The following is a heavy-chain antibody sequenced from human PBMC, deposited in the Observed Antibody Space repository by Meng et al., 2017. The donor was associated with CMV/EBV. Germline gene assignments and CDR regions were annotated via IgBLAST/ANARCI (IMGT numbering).Heavy chain of an antibody. CDR2: IGSKSNDYAT. CDR1: GFIISGSA. Sequence: KVSCAASGFIISGSAMHWVRQPSGKGLEWVGRIGSKSNDYATAYAASVKGRFTISTDDSKNTAYLQMNSLRTEDTAVYYCTSSDYSNYNFDFWGQGALVTVSS. D-gene: IGHD4-11*01. CDR3: TSSDYSNYNFDF. V-gene: IGHV3-73*01. J-gene: IGHJ4*02.